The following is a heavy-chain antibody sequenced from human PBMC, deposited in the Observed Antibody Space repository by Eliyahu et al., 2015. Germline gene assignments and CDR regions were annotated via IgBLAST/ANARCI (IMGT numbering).Heavy chain of an antibody. CDR3: AGEDMGRFRELSYYFDY. Sequence: QVQLQESGPGLVKPSETLSLTCTVSGGSXSXYYWSWIRQPPGKGLEWIGYIYYSGSTNYNPSLKSRVTISVDTSKNQFSLKLSSVTAADTAVYYCAGEDMGRFRELSYYFDYWGQGTLVTVSS. V-gene: IGHV4-59*01. D-gene: IGHD3-10*01. J-gene: IGHJ4*02. CDR2: IYYSGST. CDR1: GGSXSXYY.